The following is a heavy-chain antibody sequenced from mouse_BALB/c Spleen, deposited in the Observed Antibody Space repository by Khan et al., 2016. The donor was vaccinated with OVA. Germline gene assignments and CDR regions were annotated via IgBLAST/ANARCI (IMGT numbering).Heavy chain of an antibody. CDR1: GFTFTNYG. Sequence: QIQLVQSGPELKKPGETVQISCKASGFTFTNYGMNWVKQTPGKDLKWMGWINTYTGEPTFADDFKGRFAFSLETYASTVYLQINSLKNEDTATYFCARVGYNGTMDCWGQGTSVTVSS. CDR2: INTYTGEP. D-gene: IGHD2-14*01. J-gene: IGHJ4*01. V-gene: IGHV9-3-1*01. CDR3: ARVGYNGTMDC.